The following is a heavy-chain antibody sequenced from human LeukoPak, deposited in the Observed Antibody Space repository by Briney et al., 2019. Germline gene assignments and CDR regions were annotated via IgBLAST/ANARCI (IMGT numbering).Heavy chain of an antibody. CDR3: ARDCRLNCARQPGFDS. CDR2: ISSSGSTI. V-gene: IGHV3-48*02. J-gene: IGHJ5*01. D-gene: IGHD1-1*01. Sequence: GGSLRLSCAASGFTFSSYSMNWVRQAPGKGLEWVSYISSSGSTIYYADSVKGRLTISRDNAKNSLYLQLSSLRDEDTAVYSCARDCRLNCARQPGFDSRGQGTLVTVSS. CDR1: GFTFSSYS.